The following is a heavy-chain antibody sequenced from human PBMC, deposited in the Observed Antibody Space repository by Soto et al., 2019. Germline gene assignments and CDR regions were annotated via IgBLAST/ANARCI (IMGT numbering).Heavy chain of an antibody. J-gene: IGHJ4*02. Sequence: EVQLVESGVGLVQPGGSLRLSCAAAGFTFSSYWMHWFRQAPGKGLVWVSRINSDGSSTSYADSVKGRFTISRDNAKNTVYLQRNSLRAEDTAVYYCARTSLVATAPTREDYWGQGTLVTVSS. D-gene: IGHD2-21*02. CDR3: ARTSLVATAPTREDY. CDR2: INSDGSST. CDR1: GFTFSSYW. V-gene: IGHV3-74*01.